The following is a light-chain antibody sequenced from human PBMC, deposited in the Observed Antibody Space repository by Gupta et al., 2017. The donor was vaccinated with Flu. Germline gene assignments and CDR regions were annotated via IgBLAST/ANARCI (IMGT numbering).Light chain of an antibody. Sequence: SALTQPPSASGSPGQSVTISCTGTSSDVGGDNYVSWYHQFPGKAPKLMIYEVSKRPSGVPDRFSGSKSGTTAALTISGLQAEDEAGYYCSSYAGSNNSFVFGTGTKVTVL. CDR1: SSDVGGDNY. V-gene: IGLV2-8*01. J-gene: IGLJ1*01. CDR3: SSYAGSNNSFV. CDR2: EVS.